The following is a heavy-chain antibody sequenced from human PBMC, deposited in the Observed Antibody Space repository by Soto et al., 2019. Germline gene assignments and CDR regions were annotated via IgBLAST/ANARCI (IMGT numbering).Heavy chain of an antibody. V-gene: IGHV3-33*01. CDR3: ARQLGILDPFDY. CDR2: IWYDGSNK. Sequence: ESGGGVVQPGKSLRLSCAGSGFTFSSSGMHWVRQAPGKGLEWVAVIWYDGSNKYYADSVKGRFTISRDNSKNTLSLQMYSLRAEDTAVYYCARQLGILDPFDYWGQGTLVTVSS. CDR1: GFTFSSSG. D-gene: IGHD1-1*01. J-gene: IGHJ4*02.